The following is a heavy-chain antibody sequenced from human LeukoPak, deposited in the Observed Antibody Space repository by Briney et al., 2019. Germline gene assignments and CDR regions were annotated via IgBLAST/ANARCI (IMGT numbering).Heavy chain of an antibody. D-gene: IGHD5-12*01. J-gene: IGHJ4*02. CDR3: ARDLYSGYDFDY. CDR2: IYYSGST. Sequence: PSQTPSLTCTVSGGSISSGDYYWSWIRQPPGKGLEWIGYIYYSGSTYYNPSLKSRVTISVDTSKNQFSLKLSSVTAADTAVYYCARDLYSGYDFDYWGQGTLVTVSS. CDR1: GGSISSGDYY. V-gene: IGHV4-30-4*08.